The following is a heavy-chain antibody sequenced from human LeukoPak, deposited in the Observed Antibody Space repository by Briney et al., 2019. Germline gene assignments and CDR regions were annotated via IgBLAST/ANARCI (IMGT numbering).Heavy chain of an antibody. D-gene: IGHD2-2*01. V-gene: IGHV1-69*13. CDR1: GGTFSSYA. CDR3: ARAESPSTYCSSTSCYYFDY. Sequence: SVKVSCKASGGTFSSYAISWVRQAPGQGLEWMGGIIPIFGTANYAQKFQGRVTITADESTSTAYMELSSLRSEDTAVYYCARAESPSTYCSSTSCYYFDYRGQGTLVTVSS. J-gene: IGHJ4*02. CDR2: IIPIFGTA.